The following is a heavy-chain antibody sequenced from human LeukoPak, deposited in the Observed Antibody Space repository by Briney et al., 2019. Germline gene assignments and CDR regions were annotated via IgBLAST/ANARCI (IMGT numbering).Heavy chain of an antibody. CDR3: ARAAYSSIWYSRYFDL. J-gene: IGHJ2*01. Sequence: GGSLRLSCAASGFTFSSYSMNWVRQAPGKGLEWVSSISSSSSYIYYEDSVKGRFTISRDNAKNSLYLQMNSLRAGDTAVYYCARAAYSSIWYSRYFDLWGRGTLVTVSS. V-gene: IGHV3-21*01. D-gene: IGHD6-13*01. CDR1: GFTFSSYS. CDR2: ISSSSSYI.